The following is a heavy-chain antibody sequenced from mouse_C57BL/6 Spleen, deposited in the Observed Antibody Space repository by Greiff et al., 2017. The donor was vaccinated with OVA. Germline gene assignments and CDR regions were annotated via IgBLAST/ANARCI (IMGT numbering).Heavy chain of an antibody. CDR1: GYSITSGYY. D-gene: IGHD1-1*01. Sequence: VQLQESGPGLVKPSQSLSLTCSVTGYSITSGYYWNWIRQFPGNKLEWTGYISYDGSNNYNPSLKNRISITRDTSKNQFFLKLNSVTTEDTATYYCARVYGSSYWYFDVWGTGTTVTVSS. CDR3: ARVYGSSYWYFDV. V-gene: IGHV3-6*01. J-gene: IGHJ1*03. CDR2: ISYDGSN.